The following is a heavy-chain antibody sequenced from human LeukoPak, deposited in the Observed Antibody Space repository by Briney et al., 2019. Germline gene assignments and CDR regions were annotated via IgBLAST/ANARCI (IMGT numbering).Heavy chain of an antibody. J-gene: IGHJ6*03. D-gene: IGHD4-17*01. CDR2: IHYSGTT. Sequence: PSETLSLTCTVSGGSISSYYWSWIRQPPGKGLEWIGYIHYSGTTNYNPSLKSRVTISVDTSKNQFSLKLSSVTAADTAVYYCARLKTAFGDYGDYYYYYMDVWGKGTTVTNSS. V-gene: IGHV4-59*01. CDR3: ARLKTAFGDYGDYYYYYMDV. CDR1: GGSISSYY.